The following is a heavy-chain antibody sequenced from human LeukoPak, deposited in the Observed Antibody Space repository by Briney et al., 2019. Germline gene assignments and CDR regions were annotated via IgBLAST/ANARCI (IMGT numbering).Heavy chain of an antibody. CDR3: AREGLVYPYYYYYYYMDV. D-gene: IGHD2-8*01. CDR2: ISSSSSYI. J-gene: IGHJ6*03. CDR1: GFTFSIYA. Sequence: GGSLRLSCAASGFTFSIYAMNWVRQAPGKGLEWVSSISSSSSYIYYADSVKGRFTISRDNAKNSLYLQMNSLRAEDTAVYYCAREGLVYPYYYYYYYMDVWGKGTTVTISS. V-gene: IGHV3-21*01.